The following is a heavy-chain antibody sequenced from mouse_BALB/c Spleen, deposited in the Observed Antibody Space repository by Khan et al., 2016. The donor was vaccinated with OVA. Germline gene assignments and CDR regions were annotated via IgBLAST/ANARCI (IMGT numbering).Heavy chain of an antibody. CDR3: ARPTMITTEFAY. CDR1: GYTFTTYW. CDR2: INPSNGRT. J-gene: IGHJ3*01. V-gene: IGHV1S81*02. D-gene: IGHD2-4*01. Sequence: QVQLQQSGAELVKPGASMKLSCKASGYTFTTYWMHWVKQRPGQGLEWIGEINPSNGRTNYNEKFKRKATLIVDKSSSTAYMQLSSLSSEDSAVXSCARPTMITTEFAYWGQGTLVTVSA.